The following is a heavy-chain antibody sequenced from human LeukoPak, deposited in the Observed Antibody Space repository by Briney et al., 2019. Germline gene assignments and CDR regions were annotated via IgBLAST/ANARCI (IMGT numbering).Heavy chain of an antibody. CDR2: ISISGSTI. CDR1: GFTFRDYY. Sequence: PGGSLRLSCAASGFTFRDYYRSGIRQAPGKGLEWVAYISISGSTIYYADSGKGRFTISRDNAKNSLSLQMNSLRAEDTAVYYCARDSVGPTRGAFDLWGQPTMLTVRS. D-gene: IGHD1-26*01. V-gene: IGHV3-11*01. J-gene: IGHJ3*01. CDR3: ARDSVGPTRGAFDL.